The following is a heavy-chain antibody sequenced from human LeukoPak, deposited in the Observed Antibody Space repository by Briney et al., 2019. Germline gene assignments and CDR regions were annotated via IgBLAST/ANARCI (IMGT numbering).Heavy chain of an antibody. CDR1: GYTFTSYA. CDR3: ARVSLGYSSSWYY. D-gene: IGHD6-13*01. J-gene: IGHJ4*02. V-gene: IGHV1-3*01. CDR2: INAGNGNT. Sequence: ASVKVSCKASGYTFTSYAMHWVRQAPGQRLEWMGWINAGNGNTKYPQKFQGRVTITRDTSASTAYMELSSLRSEDTAVYYCARVSLGYSSSWYYWGQGTLVTVSS.